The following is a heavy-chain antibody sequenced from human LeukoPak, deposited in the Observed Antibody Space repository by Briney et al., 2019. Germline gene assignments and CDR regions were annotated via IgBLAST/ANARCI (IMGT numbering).Heavy chain of an antibody. CDR3: ARHAEWELPVGYYFDY. V-gene: IGHV4-39*01. D-gene: IGHD1-26*01. CDR1: GGSISSSSYY. CDR2: IYYSGST. Sequence: KPSETLSLTCTVSGGSISSSSYYWGWIRQPPGKGLEWIGSIYYSGSTYYNPSLKSRVTISVDTSKNQFSLKLSSVTAADTVVYYCARHAEWELPVGYYFDYWGQGTLVTVSS. J-gene: IGHJ4*02.